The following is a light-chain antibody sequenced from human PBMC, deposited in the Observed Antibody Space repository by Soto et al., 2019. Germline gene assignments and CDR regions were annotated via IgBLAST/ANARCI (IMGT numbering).Light chain of an antibody. CDR2: GAS. V-gene: IGKV3-20*01. CDR1: ESVNSY. CDR3: QQYGSSSWT. J-gene: IGKJ1*01. Sequence: EIVLTQSPATLSLSPGERATLSCRASESVNSYLAWYQQKPGQAPRLLIYGASSRATGIPDRFSGSGSGTEFTLTISRLEPEDFAVYYCQQYGSSSWTFGQGTKVDIK.